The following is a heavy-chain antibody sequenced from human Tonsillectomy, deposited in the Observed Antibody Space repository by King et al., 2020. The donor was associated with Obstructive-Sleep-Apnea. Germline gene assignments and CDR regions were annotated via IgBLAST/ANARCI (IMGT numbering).Heavy chain of an antibody. CDR1: GASISSSNW. Sequence: QLQESGPGLLKPSGTLSLTCAVSGASISSSNWWTWVRQPPGKGLEWIGEIYHSGSTNYNPSLKSRVTTSVDKSKNQFSLNLSSVTAADTAVYYCAMAEWIQLWGFFDNWGQGTLVTVSS. V-gene: IGHV4-4*02. D-gene: IGHD5-18*01. CDR2: IYHSGST. J-gene: IGHJ4*02. CDR3: AMAEWIQLWGFFDN.